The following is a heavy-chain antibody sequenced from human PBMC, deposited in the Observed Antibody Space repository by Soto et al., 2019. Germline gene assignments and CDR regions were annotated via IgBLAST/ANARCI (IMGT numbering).Heavy chain of an antibody. J-gene: IGHJ4*02. CDR2: IDPKNGNT. V-gene: IGHV1-18*01. CDR1: GYTFTTFG. CDR3: AKEYCDSSRCYLPDY. D-gene: IGHD2-2*01. Sequence: ASVKVSCQASGYTFTTFGISWVRQAPGQGLEWMGWIDPKNGNTKDAQKFQGRVTMTTDTSTSTAYMELRSLRSDDTAVYYCAKEYCDSSRCYLPDYWGQGALVTVSS.